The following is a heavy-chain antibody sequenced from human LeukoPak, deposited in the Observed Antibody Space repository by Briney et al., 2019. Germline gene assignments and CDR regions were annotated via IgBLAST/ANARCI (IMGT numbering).Heavy chain of an antibody. Sequence: GGSLRLSCAASGFTFSSYAMHWVRQAPGKGLEYVSAISSNGGSTYYANSVKGRFTISRDNSKNTLYLQMGSLRAEDMAVYYCAREHYDILTGYWGYYFDYWGQGTLVTVSS. CDR3: AREHYDILTGYWGYYFDY. D-gene: IGHD3-9*01. J-gene: IGHJ4*02. CDR2: ISSNGGST. V-gene: IGHV3-64*01. CDR1: GFTFSSYA.